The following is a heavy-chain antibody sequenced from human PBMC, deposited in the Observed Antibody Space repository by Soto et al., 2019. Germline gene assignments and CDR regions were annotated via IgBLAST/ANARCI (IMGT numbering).Heavy chain of an antibody. V-gene: IGHV3-11*06. Sequence: QVQLVESGGGLVKPGGSLRLSCAASGFTFSDYYMSWIRQAPGKGLEWVSYISSSSSYTNYADSVKGRFTISRDNAKNSLYLQMHSLRAEDTAVYYCARDLYTRGAFDIWGQGTMVTVSS. CDR3: ARDLYTRGAFDI. J-gene: IGHJ3*02. CDR1: GFTFSDYY. CDR2: ISSSSSYT. D-gene: IGHD2-2*02.